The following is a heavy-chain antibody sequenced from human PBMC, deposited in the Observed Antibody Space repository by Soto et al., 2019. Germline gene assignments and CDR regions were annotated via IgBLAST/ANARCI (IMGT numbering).Heavy chain of an antibody. D-gene: IGHD5-12*01. CDR1: GYTYTNFG. Sequence: QVHLAQSGPEVKKPGASVKVSCKSSGYTYTNFGLSWVRQAPGQGLEWMGWISAYNGNTHYAQKFQGRVTLTIDTSTTPGYMEVRSLRSDDTATYYCARDNGYSGASLVDHWGQGTLVTVSS. CDR3: ARDNGYSGASLVDH. V-gene: IGHV1-18*04. CDR2: ISAYNGNT. J-gene: IGHJ4*02.